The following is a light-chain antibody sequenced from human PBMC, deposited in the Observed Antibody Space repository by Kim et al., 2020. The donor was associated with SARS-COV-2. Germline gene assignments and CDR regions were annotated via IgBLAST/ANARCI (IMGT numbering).Light chain of an antibody. CDR3: QQSCTTPLT. V-gene: IGKV1-39*01. Sequence: DIQMTQSPSSLSASVGDRVTITCRASQSISSYLNWYQQKPGKAPKLLIYAASSLQSGVPSRFSASGSGTDFTLTISSLQPEDFATYYCQQSCTTPLTFGGGTKVDIK. CDR1: QSISSY. J-gene: IGKJ4*01. CDR2: AAS.